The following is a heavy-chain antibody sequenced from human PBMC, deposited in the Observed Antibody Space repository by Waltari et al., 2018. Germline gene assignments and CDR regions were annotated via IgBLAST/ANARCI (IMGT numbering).Heavy chain of an antibody. V-gene: IGHV1-8*03. CDR2: MNPNSGNT. CDR1: GYNVTSYH. Sequence: QVQLVQSGAEVKKHGASVKVHCKVTGYNVTSYHINWVRQATGQGLEWMGWMNPNSGNTGYAQKFQGRVTITRNTSISTAYMELSSLRSEDTAVYYCARSFNRGWFDPWGQGTLVTVSS. CDR3: ARSFNRGWFDP. J-gene: IGHJ5*02.